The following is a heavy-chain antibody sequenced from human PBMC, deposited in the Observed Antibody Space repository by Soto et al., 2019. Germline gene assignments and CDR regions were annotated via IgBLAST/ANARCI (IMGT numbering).Heavy chain of an antibody. V-gene: IGHV1-18*01. CDR2: ISAYNGNT. CDR1: GYTFTSYG. J-gene: IGHJ3*02. CDR3: ARDWGYCSGGSCYSYSHAFDI. D-gene: IGHD2-15*01. Sequence: QVPLVQSGAEVKKPGASVKVSCKASGYTFTSYGISWVRQAPGQGLEWMGWISAYNGNTNYAQKLQGRVTMTTDTSTSKAYMELRSLRSDDTAVYYCARDWGYCSGGSCYSYSHAFDIWGQGTMVTVSS.